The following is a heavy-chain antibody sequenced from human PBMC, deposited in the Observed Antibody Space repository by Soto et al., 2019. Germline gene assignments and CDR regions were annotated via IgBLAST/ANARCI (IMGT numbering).Heavy chain of an antibody. Sequence: QVQLVQSGAEVKKPGSSVKVSCKASGGTFSSYTISWVRQAPGQGLEWMGRIIPILGIANYAQKFQGRVTITAEKSRSTAYRELSSLRSEDTAVYYCASDPGHGDYYYWGQGTLVTVSS. V-gene: IGHV1-69*02. CDR1: GGTFSSYT. CDR2: IIPILGIA. J-gene: IGHJ4*02. D-gene: IGHD4-17*01. CDR3: ASDPGHGDYYY.